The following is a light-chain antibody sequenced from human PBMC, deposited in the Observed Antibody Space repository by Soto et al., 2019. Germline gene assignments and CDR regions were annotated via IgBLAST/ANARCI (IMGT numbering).Light chain of an antibody. Sequence: QSVLTQPPSVSAAPGQKVTISCSGRSSTIGGKSVSWYQQRPGTAPKLLIYDDTKRPSGIPDRFAGSKSGTSATLGITGFQTGDEADYYCGSWDSSLSAYVFGTGTKVTVL. CDR3: GSWDSSLSAYV. CDR2: DDT. V-gene: IGLV1-51*01. CDR1: SSTIGGKS. J-gene: IGLJ1*01.